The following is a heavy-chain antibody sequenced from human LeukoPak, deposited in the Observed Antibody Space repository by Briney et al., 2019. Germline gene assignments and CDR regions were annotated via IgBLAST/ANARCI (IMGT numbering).Heavy chain of an antibody. D-gene: IGHD5-12*01. V-gene: IGHV3-48*03. CDR2: IDSSGSTT. J-gene: IGHJ4*02. Sequence: GGSLRLSCTASRFYFSTYDMNWVRQVPGKGLEWVSYIDSSGSTTYYAGSVQGRFTISRDNTKHSLYLQMRDLRAEDTAFYYCASAHGGSGYDRPFDHWGQGPLVTLSS. CDR3: ASAHGGSGYDRPFDH. CDR1: RFYFSTYD.